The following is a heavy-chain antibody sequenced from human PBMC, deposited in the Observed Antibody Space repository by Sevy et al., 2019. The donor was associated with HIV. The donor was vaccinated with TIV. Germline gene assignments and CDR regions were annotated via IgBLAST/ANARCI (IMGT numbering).Heavy chain of an antibody. Sequence: GGSLRLSCAASGFTFSSYGMHWVRQAPGKGLEWMAVISYDGSNKYYADSVKGRFTISRDNSKNTLYLQMNSLRAEDTAVYYCAKVDYWGQGTLVSVSS. J-gene: IGHJ4*02. CDR3: AKVDY. V-gene: IGHV3-30*18. CDR1: GFTFSSYG. CDR2: ISYDGSNK.